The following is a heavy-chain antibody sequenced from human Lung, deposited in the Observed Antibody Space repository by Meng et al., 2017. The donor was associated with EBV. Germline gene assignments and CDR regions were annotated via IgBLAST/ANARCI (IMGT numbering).Heavy chain of an antibody. D-gene: IGHD6-19*01. CDR3: ARCEYSRGQFDY. CDR2: INTATGQT. CDR1: GYPFVTSA. J-gene: IGHJ4*02. Sequence: QVHLGQLGAEGRTPGASVKISCRASGYPFVTSATHWVRQAPGQGLEWMGWINTATGQTKFSQNFQGRVTISRDTIARTVYMDLSSLRSDDTAVYYCARCEYSRGQFDYWGQGTLVTVSS. V-gene: IGHV1-3*04.